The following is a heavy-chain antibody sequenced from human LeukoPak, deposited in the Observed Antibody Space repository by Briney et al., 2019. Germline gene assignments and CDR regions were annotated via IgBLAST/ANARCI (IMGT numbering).Heavy chain of an antibody. CDR3: ARVGGYTFGIDY. D-gene: IGHD3-16*01. J-gene: IGHJ4*02. CDR1: GFTFNNYY. Sequence: GGSLRLSCAASGFTFNNYYMSWIRRAPGKGLEWISYISISGYSTYYADSVKGRFTISRDNAKNSLYLQMNNLRPEDTAVYYCARVGGYTFGIDYWGQGTLVTVSS. CDR2: ISISGYST. V-gene: IGHV3-11*04.